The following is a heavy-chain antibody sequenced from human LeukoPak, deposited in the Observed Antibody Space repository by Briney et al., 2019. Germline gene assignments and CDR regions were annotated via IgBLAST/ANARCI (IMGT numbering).Heavy chain of an antibody. CDR1: GGSISSSSYY. CDR2: IYYSGST. CDR3: ARHTSMVRGVMKYYFDY. Sequence: PSETLSLTCTVSGGSISSSSYYWVWMRQPPGKGLEWLVSIYYSGSTYYNPSLKSRVTISVDTSKNQFSLRLNSVTAADTAVYYCARHTSMVRGVMKYYFDYWGQGTLATVSS. D-gene: IGHD3-10*01. J-gene: IGHJ4*02. V-gene: IGHV4-39*01.